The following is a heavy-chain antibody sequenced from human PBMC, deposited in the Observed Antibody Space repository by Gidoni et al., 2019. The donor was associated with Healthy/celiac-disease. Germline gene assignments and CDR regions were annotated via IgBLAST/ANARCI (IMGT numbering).Heavy chain of an antibody. D-gene: IGHD3-22*01. J-gene: IGHJ6*03. CDR3: ARDGDYYDSSGYSYYYYMDV. CDR2: INPSGGST. CDR1: GYTFTSYY. Sequence: QVQLVQSGAEVKKPGASVKVSCTASGYTFTSYYMHWVRQAPGQGLEWMGIINPSGGSTSYAQKFQGRVTMTRDTSTSTVYMELSSLRSEDTAVYYCARDGDYYDSSGYSYYYYMDVWGKGTTVTVSS. V-gene: IGHV1-46*03.